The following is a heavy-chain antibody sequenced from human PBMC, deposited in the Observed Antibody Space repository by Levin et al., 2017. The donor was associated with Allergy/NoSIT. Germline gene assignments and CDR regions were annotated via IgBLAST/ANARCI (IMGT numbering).Heavy chain of an antibody. CDR3: ARDSFSTSSGLDYYYGRDV. CDR1: GFTLSQYW. V-gene: IGHV3-7*01. J-gene: IGHJ6*02. D-gene: IGHD2/OR15-2a*01. Sequence: GGSLRLSCAASGFTLSQYWMSWVRQPPGKGLEWVAKIKPDGTETYYVDSLKGRVTTSRDNTRKSLSLQINNLRAEDKAVYYCARDSFSTSSGLDYYYGRDVWGQGTTVTVSS. CDR2: IKPDGTET.